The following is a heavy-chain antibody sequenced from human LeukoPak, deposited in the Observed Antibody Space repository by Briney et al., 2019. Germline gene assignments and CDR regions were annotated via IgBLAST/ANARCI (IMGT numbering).Heavy chain of an antibody. V-gene: IGHV4-59*01. J-gene: IGHJ5*02. Sequence: SETLSLTCTVSGGSISGYYWSWIRQPPGKGLEWIGYIYYSGSTNYNPSLKSRVTISVDTSKNQFSLKLSSVTAADTAVYYCARWYSSSDINLFDPWGQGTLVTVSS. CDR1: GGSISGYY. CDR2: IYYSGST. CDR3: ARWYSSSDINLFDP. D-gene: IGHD6-6*01.